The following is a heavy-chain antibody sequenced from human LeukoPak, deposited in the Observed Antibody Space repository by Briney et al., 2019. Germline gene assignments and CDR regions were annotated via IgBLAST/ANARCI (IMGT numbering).Heavy chain of an antibody. CDR3: ARGGDEYYYDSSPFQH. D-gene: IGHD3-22*01. J-gene: IGHJ1*01. V-gene: IGHV4-31*03. Sequence: PSETLSLTCTVSGGSISSGGYYWSWIRQHPGKGLEWIGYIYYSGSTYYNPSLKSRVTISVDTSKNQFSLKLSSVTAADTAVYYCARGGDEYYYDSSPFQHWGQGTLVTVSS. CDR1: GGSISSGGYY. CDR2: IYYSGST.